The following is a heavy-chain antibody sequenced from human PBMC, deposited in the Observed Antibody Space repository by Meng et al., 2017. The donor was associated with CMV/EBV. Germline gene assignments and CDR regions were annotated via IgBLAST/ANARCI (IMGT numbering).Heavy chain of an antibody. D-gene: IGHD3-16*02. J-gene: IGHJ3*02. CDR3: ARVPVSGLVLHAFDI. CDR1: GGTFSSYT. Sequence: SVKVSCKASGGTFSSYTISWVRQAPGQGLEWMGRIIPILGIANYAQKFQGRVTITADKSTSTAYMELSSLRSEDTAVYYCARVPVSGLVLHAFDIWGQGTMVTVSS. CDR2: IIPILGIA. V-gene: IGHV1-69*02.